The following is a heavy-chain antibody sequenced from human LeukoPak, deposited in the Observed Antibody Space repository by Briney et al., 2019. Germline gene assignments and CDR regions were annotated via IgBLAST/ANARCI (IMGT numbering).Heavy chain of an antibody. D-gene: IGHD2-2*01. Sequence: SETLSLTCTVSGGSISSSSYYWGWIRQPPGKGLEWIGSIYYSGSTYCNPSLKSRVTISVDTSKNQFSLKLSSVTAADTAVYYCARGEYCSSTSCAIPEYYFDYWGQGTLVTVSS. J-gene: IGHJ4*02. V-gene: IGHV4-39*01. CDR1: GGSISSSSYY. CDR2: IYYSGST. CDR3: ARGEYCSSTSCAIPEYYFDY.